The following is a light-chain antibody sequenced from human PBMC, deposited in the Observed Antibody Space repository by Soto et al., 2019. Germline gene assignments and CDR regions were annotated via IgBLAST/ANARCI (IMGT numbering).Light chain of an antibody. CDR1: QTINTR. CDR3: QQYNTYSRA. CDR2: KAS. V-gene: IGKV1-5*03. J-gene: IGKJ1*01. Sequence: IQMTQSPSTLSASVGDRVTITCRASQTINTRLAWYQQKPGKAPKLLIYKASSLQSGVPSRFSGSGSGTEFTPTITSLQPDDFATYYCQQYNTYSRAFGQGTKVEIK.